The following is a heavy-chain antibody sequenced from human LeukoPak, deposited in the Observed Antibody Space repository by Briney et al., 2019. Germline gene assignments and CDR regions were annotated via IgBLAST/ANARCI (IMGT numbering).Heavy chain of an antibody. V-gene: IGHV3-48*04. CDR2: ISSSGSTI. D-gene: IGHD3-9*01. CDR3: ARGYYDILTGWGDYYFDY. J-gene: IGHJ4*02. CDR1: GFTFSSYG. Sequence: GGSLRLSCAASGFTFSSYGMHWVRQAPGKGLEWVSYISSSGSTIYYADSVKGRFTISRGNAKNSLYLQMNSLRAEDTAVYYCARGYYDILTGWGDYYFDYWGQGTLVTVSS.